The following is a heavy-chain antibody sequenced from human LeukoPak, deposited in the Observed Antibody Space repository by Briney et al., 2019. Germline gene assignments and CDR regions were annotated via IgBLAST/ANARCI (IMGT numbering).Heavy chain of an antibody. V-gene: IGHV1-69*13. J-gene: IGHJ4*02. CDR2: IIPIFGTA. Sequence: SVKVSCKGSGGTFSSYAISWVRQAPGQGLEWMGGIIPIFGTANYAQKFQGRVTITADESTSTAYMELSSLRSEDTAVYYCARAPDPPLYYFDYWGQGTLVTVSS. CDR3: ARAPDPPLYYFDY. D-gene: IGHD1-14*01. CDR1: GGTFSSYA.